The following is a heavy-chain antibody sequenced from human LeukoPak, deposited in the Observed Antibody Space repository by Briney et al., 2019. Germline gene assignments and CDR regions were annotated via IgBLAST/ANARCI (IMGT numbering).Heavy chain of an antibody. CDR1: GYSFTSYW. Sequence: GESLKISCKGSGYSFTSYWIGWVRQMPGKGLEWMGIIYPGDSDTRYSPSFQGQVTISADKSISTAYLQWSSLKASDTAMYYCARLGTLGCSSTSCYPYLDYWGQGTLVTVSS. CDR3: ARLGTLGCSSTSCYPYLDY. CDR2: IYPGDSDT. J-gene: IGHJ4*02. V-gene: IGHV5-51*01. D-gene: IGHD2-2*01.